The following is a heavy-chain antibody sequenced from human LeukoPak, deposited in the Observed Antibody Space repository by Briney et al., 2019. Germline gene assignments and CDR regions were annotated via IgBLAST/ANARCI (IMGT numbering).Heavy chain of an antibody. CDR1: KFTFTNYW. Sequence: GGSLRLSCAASKFTFTNYWMSWVRQAPGKGLEWVANIKQDGSEKYYVDSVKGRFTISRDNAKNSLYLQMNSLKSEDTAVYYCPTIRGYTSSWPFDYWGQGALVTVSS. D-gene: IGHD6-13*01. CDR2: IKQDGSEK. J-gene: IGHJ4*02. CDR3: PTIRGYTSSWPFDY. V-gene: IGHV3-7*03.